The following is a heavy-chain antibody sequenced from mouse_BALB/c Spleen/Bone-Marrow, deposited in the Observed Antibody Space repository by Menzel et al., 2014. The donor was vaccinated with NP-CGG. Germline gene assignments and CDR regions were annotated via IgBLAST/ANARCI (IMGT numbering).Heavy chain of an antibody. Sequence: EVKVIESGGGLVQPGGSLKLSCAASGFDFSRFWMSWVRQAPGKGLEWIGEINPDSSTINYTPSLKDKFIISRVNAKNTLYLQKSKVRSEDTALYYCTRLHYYGYSAYWGQGTLVTVST. CDR1: GFDFSRFW. CDR3: TRLHYYGYSAY. D-gene: IGHD1-2*01. J-gene: IGHJ3*01. CDR2: INPDSSTI. V-gene: IGHV4-1*02.